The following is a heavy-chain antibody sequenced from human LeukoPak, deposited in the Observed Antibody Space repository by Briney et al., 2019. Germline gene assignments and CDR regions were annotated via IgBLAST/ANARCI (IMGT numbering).Heavy chain of an antibody. CDR1: GFTFSIYG. V-gene: IGHV3-30*18. CDR2: IANDGKTT. CDR3: AKSHHVTAIDY. Sequence: GGSLRLSCAASGFTFSIYGTHWVRQAPGKGLEWVAVIANDGKTTYYADSVKGRFTISRDNSKNTLYLQMNSLRADDTAVYYCAKSHHVTAIDYWGQGTLVTVSS. D-gene: IGHD2-21*02. J-gene: IGHJ4*02.